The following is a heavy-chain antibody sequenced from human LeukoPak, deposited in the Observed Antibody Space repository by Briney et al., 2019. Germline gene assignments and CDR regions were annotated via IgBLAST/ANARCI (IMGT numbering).Heavy chain of an antibody. CDR1: GGSFSGYY. V-gene: IGHV4-34*01. J-gene: IGHJ4*02. CDR2: INHSGST. D-gene: IGHD6-19*01. CDR3: ARHPEVAGTDFDY. Sequence: KPSETLSLTCAVYGGSFSGYYWSWIRQPPGKGLEWIGEINHSGSTNYNPSLKSRVTISVDTSKNQFSLKLSSVTAADTAVYYCARHPEVAGTDFDYWGQGTLVTVSS.